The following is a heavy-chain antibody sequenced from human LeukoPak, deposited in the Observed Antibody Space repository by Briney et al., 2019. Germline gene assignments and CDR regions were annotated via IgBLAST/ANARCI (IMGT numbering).Heavy chain of an antibody. D-gene: IGHD6-25*01. J-gene: IGHJ4*02. CDR1: GGSISSGGYY. CDR2: IYYSGST. Sequence: PSETLSLTCAVSGGSISSGGYYWSWIRQHPGKGLEWIGYIYYSGSTYYNPSLKSRVTISVDTSKNQFSLKLSSVTAADTAVYFCEKAAAYEIYFDYWGQGTLVTVSS. CDR3: EKAAAYEIYFDY. V-gene: IGHV4-31*11.